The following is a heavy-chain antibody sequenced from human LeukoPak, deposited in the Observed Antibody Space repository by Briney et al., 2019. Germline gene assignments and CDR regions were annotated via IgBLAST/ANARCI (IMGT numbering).Heavy chain of an antibody. CDR2: INPNSGGT. D-gene: IGHD3-16*01. CDR3: ARSYGLGGNYFDY. Sequence: GASVKVSCKAPGYTFTGYYMHWVRQAPGQGLEWMGWINPNSGGTNYAQKFQGRVTMTRDTSISTAYMELSRLRSDDTAVYYCARSYGLGGNYFDYWGQGTLVTVSS. J-gene: IGHJ4*02. CDR1: GYTFTGYY. V-gene: IGHV1-2*02.